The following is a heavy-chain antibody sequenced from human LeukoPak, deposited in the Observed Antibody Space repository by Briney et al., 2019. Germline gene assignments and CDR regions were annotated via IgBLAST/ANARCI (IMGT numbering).Heavy chain of an antibody. D-gene: IGHD3-10*01. CDR1: GFTFDSYW. Sequence: GGSLRLSCAASGFTFDSYWMSWVRQAPGKGLEWVANIKLDGSERYYMGSVRGRFTISRDYSKNSLDLQMNSLRAEDTAVYYCALSRGSGGPFDFWGQGTLVTVSS. J-gene: IGHJ4*02. CDR2: IKLDGSER. V-gene: IGHV3-7*01. CDR3: ALSRGSGGPFDF.